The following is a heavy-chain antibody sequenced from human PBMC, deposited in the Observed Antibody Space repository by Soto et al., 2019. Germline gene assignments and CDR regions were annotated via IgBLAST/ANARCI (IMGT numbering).Heavy chain of an antibody. J-gene: IGHJ3*02. CDR1: GFTFSSYG. CDR3: ARDLRSVYQLLSPDAFDI. D-gene: IGHD2-2*01. Sequence: GGSLRLSCAASGFTFSSYGMHWVRQAPGKGLEWVAVISYDGSNKYYADSVKGRFTISRDNSKNTLYLQMNSLRAEDTAVYYCARDLRSVYQLLSPDAFDIWGQGTMVTVSS. V-gene: IGHV3-30*03. CDR2: ISYDGSNK.